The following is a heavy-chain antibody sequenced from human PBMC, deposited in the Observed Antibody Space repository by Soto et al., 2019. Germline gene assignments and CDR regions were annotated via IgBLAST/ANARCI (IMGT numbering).Heavy chain of an antibody. CDR3: ATDPNFYDDSAYFTSRWFDN. V-gene: IGHV3-23*01. CDR1: KWNYSDYA. CDR2: ISGSGDNT. Sequence: GGSLRLSCEASKWNYSDYARTWVRQDPGKGLEWVASISGSGDNTYYADSVKGRFAISRDNSKSTLYLQMNSLRGDDAAIYYCATDPNFYDDSAYFTSRWFDNWGQGTQVTVSS. D-gene: IGHD3-22*01. J-gene: IGHJ4*02.